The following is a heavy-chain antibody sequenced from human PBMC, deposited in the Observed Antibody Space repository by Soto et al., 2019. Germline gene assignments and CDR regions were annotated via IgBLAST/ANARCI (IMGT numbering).Heavy chain of an antibody. J-gene: IGHJ4*02. CDR2: INQDGSEK. V-gene: IGHV3-7*01. CDR1: GFTFSSHW. CDR3: SRSLNS. Sequence: GGSLRLSCAASGFTFSSHWMSWVRQAPGKGLEWVANINQDGSEKNYVDSVKGRFTISRDNAKNSLYLQMSSLTAEDSALYYCSRSLNSWGQGTLVTVSS.